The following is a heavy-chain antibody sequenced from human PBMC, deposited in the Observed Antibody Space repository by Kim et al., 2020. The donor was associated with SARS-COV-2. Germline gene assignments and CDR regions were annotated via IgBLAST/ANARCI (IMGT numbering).Heavy chain of an antibody. Sequence: GGSLRLSCAASGFTFSDYYMSWIRQAPGKGLEWVSYISSSGSTIYYADSVKGRFTISRDNAKNSLYLQMNSLRAEDTAVYYCARTSRGTAMVYYFDYWGQGTLVTVSS. V-gene: IGHV3-11*04. J-gene: IGHJ4*02. D-gene: IGHD5-18*01. CDR2: ISSSGSTI. CDR3: ARTSRGTAMVYYFDY. CDR1: GFTFSDYY.